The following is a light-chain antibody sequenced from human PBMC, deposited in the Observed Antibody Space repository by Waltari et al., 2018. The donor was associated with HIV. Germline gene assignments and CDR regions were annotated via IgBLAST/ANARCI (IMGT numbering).Light chain of an antibody. V-gene: IGLV6-57*03. CDR3: QSYDSTNPCI. J-gene: IGLJ1*01. CDR2: EDN. Sequence: NFMLTQPHSVSESPGKTVTISCARSSGSIASNHVQWYQQRPGSAPTPVVYEDNQRPPGVPYRFSGSIDSSSNSPSLTISELKTEDEADYYCQSYDSTNPCIFGTGTRVTVL. CDR1: SGSIASNH.